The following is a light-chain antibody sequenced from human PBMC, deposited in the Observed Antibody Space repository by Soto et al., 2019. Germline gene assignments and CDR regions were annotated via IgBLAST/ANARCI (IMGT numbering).Light chain of an antibody. Sequence: IMVNMYRSAVSVSAGERDTLCCRASQSVSSNLVWYQQKPGQAPRLLIFGASTRAPGIPARFSGSGSGTEFTLTISSLQSEDFAIYYCQQYNNWPLTFGGGTKVDIK. V-gene: IGKV3-15*01. CDR3: QQYNNWPLT. CDR2: GAS. J-gene: IGKJ4*01. CDR1: QSVSSN.